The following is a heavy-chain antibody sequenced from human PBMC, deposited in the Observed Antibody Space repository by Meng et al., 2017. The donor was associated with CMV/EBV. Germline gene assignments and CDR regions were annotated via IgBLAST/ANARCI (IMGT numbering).Heavy chain of an antibody. CDR1: GYTFTSYD. CDR2: MNPNSGNT. J-gene: IGHJ6*02. V-gene: IGHV1-8*01. CDR3: ARSGPQYSYSNRPGYYYYYGMDV. Sequence: ASVKVSCKASGYTFTSYDINWVRQATGQGLEWMGWMNPNSGNTGYAQKFQGRVTITTDESTSTAYMELSSLRSEDTAVYYCARSGPQYSYSNRPGYYYYYGMDVWGQGTTVTVSS. D-gene: IGHD4-11*01.